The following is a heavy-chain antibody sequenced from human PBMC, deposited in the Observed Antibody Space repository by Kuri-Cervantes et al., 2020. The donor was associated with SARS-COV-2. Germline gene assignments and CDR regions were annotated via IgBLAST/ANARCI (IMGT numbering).Heavy chain of an antibody. V-gene: IGHV3-19*01. CDR3: ARDHTYYYDSSGLGDAFDI. Sequence: GESLKISCAASGFTFSNSDMNWVRQAPGKGLEWVSGVSWNGSRTHYADSVKGRFTISRDNSKNTLYLQMNSLRAEDTAVYYCARDHTYYYDSSGLGDAFDIWGQGTMVTVSS. CDR2: VSWNGSRT. CDR1: GFTFSNSD. J-gene: IGHJ3*02. D-gene: IGHD3-22*01.